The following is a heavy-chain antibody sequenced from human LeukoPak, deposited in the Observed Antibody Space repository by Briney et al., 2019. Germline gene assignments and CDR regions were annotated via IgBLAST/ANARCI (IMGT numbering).Heavy chain of an antibody. CDR2: INPNSGGT. Sequence: ASVKVSCKASGYTFTGYCMHWVRQAPGQGLEWMGWINPNSGGTNYAQKFQGRVTMTRDTSISTAHMELSRLRSDDTAVYYCARNGITGTWVDYWGQGTLVTVSS. J-gene: IGHJ4*02. CDR1: GYTFTGYC. CDR3: ARNGITGTWVDY. D-gene: IGHD1-7*01. V-gene: IGHV1-2*02.